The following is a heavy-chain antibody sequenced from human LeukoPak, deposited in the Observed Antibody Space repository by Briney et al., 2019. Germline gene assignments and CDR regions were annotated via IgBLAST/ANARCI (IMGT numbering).Heavy chain of an antibody. CDR2: MKQDGSEK. CDR1: GFTFSSYW. V-gene: IGHV3-7*01. D-gene: IGHD3-10*01. J-gene: IGHJ4*02. CDR3: VSGSSFDY. Sequence: PGGSLRLSCAASGFTFSSYWMSWVRQAPGKGLGWVANMKQDGSEKYYVDSVKGRFTISRDNAKNSLYLQMNSLRAEDTAVYYCVSGSSFDYWGQGTLVTVSS.